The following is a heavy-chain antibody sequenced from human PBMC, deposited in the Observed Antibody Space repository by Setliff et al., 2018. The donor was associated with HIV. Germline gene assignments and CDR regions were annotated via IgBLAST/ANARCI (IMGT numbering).Heavy chain of an antibody. CDR2: IIPIFGTA. CDR3: ARWTFLDYGVSSGDAFDF. Sequence: GASVKVSCKASGGTFSGYAINWVRQAPGQGLEWVGGIIPIFGTANNAQKFQGRVTITADESTSTAYMELSSLRSEDTAVYYCARWTFLDYGVSSGDAFDFWGQGTMVTVSS. CDR1: GGTFSGYA. D-gene: IGHD4-17*01. V-gene: IGHV1-69*13. J-gene: IGHJ3*01.